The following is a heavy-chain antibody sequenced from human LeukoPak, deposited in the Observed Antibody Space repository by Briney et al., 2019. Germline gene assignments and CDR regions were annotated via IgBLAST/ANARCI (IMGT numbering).Heavy chain of an antibody. V-gene: IGHV3-9*01. CDR3: AKGDIVVVPASGGMDV. CDR2: ISWNSGSI. D-gene: IGHD2-2*01. Sequence: GGSLRLSCAASGLTFDDYAMHWVRQAPGKGLEWVSGISWNSGSIGYADSVKGRFTISRDNAKNSLYLQMNSLRAEDTALYYCAKGDIVVVPASGGMDVWGQGTTVTVSS. J-gene: IGHJ6*02. CDR1: GLTFDDYA.